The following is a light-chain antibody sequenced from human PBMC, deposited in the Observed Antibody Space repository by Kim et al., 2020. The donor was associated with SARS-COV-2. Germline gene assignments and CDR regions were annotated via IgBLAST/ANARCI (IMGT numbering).Light chain of an antibody. V-gene: IGKV3-11*01. CDR3: QQRKNWPLT. J-gene: IGKJ4*01. CDR2: DAS. Sequence: SLSPGERATLSCRASQSVSSSLAWYQQKPGQAPRLLIYDASNRATGIPARFSGSGSGTDFTLTISSLEPEDFAVYYCQQRKNWPLTFGGGTKVEI. CDR1: QSVSSS.